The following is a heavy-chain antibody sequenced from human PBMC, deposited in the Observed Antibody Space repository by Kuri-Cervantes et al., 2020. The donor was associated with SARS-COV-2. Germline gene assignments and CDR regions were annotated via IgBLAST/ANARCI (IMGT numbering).Heavy chain of an antibody. CDR3: ASDGMSGSLSLDF. CDR1: GGTFSTAI. V-gene: IGHV1-69*10. Sequence: SVKVSCKASGGTFSTAIISWVRQGPGQGLEWMGGIMPALGMSNYAQKFRDRVTITADTSTATAFLELSGLKSEGTALYYCASDGMSGSLSLDFWGQGTLVTVSS. J-gene: IGHJ4*02. CDR2: IMPALGMS. D-gene: IGHD3-10*01.